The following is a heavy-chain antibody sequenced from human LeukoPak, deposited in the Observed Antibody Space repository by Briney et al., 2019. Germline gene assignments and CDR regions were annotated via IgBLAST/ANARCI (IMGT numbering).Heavy chain of an antibody. Sequence: GGSLRLSCAASGFTFSSYWMSWVRQAPGKGLEWVANIKQDGSGNYFVDSVKGRFTISRDNAKNSLYLQMNSLRAEDTAVYYCARDPGSTGGRGFDYWGQGTLVTVSS. CDR3: ARDPGSTGGRGFDY. D-gene: IGHD1-7*01. J-gene: IGHJ4*02. CDR1: GFTFSSYW. V-gene: IGHV3-7*01. CDR2: IKQDGSGN.